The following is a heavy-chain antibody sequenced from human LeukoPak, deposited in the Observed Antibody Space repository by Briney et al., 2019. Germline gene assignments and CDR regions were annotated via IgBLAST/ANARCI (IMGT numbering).Heavy chain of an antibody. Sequence: SETLSLTCTVSGGSISSYYWSWIRQPPGKGLEWIGYIYTSGSTNYNPSLKSRVTISVDTSKNQFSLKLSSVTAADTAMYYCARAGRMATITCGYFDYWGQGTLVTVSS. D-gene: IGHD5-24*01. V-gene: IGHV4-4*09. CDR3: ARAGRMATITCGYFDY. CDR1: GGSISSYY. CDR2: IYTSGST. J-gene: IGHJ4*02.